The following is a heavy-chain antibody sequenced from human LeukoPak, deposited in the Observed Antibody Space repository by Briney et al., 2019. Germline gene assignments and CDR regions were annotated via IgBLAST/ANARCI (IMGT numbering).Heavy chain of an antibody. V-gene: IGHV6-1*01. CDR1: GDSFCSNSAA. CDR3: AREVGPLGYFDY. J-gene: IGHJ4*02. CDR2: TYYRSKWYN. Sequence: SQTLSLTCAVSGDSFCSNSAAWVWLRQSPARGLEWLGRTYYRSKWYNDYAVSVKSRITINPDTSKNQFSLQLNSVTPEDTAVYYCAREVGPLGYFDYWGQGTLVTVSS.